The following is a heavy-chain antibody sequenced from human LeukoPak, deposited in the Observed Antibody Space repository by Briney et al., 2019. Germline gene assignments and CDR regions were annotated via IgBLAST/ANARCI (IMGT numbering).Heavy chain of an antibody. CDR2: FDPEDGET. D-gene: IGHD3-10*01. CDR3: ATPVRPYGSGDSNFDY. J-gene: IGHJ4*02. Sequence: ASVKVSCKVSGYTLTELSMHWVRQAPGKGLEWIGGFDPEDGETIYAQKFQGRVTMTEDTSTDTAYMELSSLRSEDTAVYYCATPVRPYGSGDSNFDYWGQGTLVTVSS. CDR1: GYTLTELS. V-gene: IGHV1-24*01.